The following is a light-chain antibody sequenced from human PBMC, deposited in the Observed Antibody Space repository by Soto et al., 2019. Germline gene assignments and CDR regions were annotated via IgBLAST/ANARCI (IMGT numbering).Light chain of an antibody. Sequence: EMVLTQSPATLSLSPGERATLSCRASQSVTDNYLAWYQQKPGQAPRLVIYGASTRATGIPARFSGSGSGTDFTLTISMLEPEDFAIYYCQQRHSWVTFGQGTRLEIK. CDR3: QQRHSWVT. J-gene: IGKJ5*01. CDR1: QSVTDNY. V-gene: IGKV3-11*01. CDR2: GAS.